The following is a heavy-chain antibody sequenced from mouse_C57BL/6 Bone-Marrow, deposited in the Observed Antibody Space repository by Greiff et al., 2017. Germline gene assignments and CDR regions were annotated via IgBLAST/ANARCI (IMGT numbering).Heavy chain of an antibody. CDR2: IDPSDSYT. V-gene: IGHV1-69*01. Sequence: QVQLQQSGAELAKPGASVKLSCKASGYTFTSYWMHWVKQRPGQGLEWIGEIDPSDSYTNYNQKFKGKSTLTVDKSSSTAYMQLSSLTSEDSAVYYCARRLKEYWGQGTLVTVSA. CDR1: GYTFTSYW. CDR3: ARRLKEY. D-gene: IGHD1-2*01. J-gene: IGHJ3*01.